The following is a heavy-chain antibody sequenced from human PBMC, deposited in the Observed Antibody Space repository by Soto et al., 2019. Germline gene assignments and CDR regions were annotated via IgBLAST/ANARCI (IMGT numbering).Heavy chain of an antibody. V-gene: IGHV4-30-2*01. CDR1: GGSISSGGYS. Sequence: SETLSLTCAVSGGSISSGGYSWSWIRQPPGKGLEWIGYIYHSGSTYYNPSLKSRVTISVDTSKNQFSLKLSSVTAADTAVYYCARGRRRGAVAGTYYYYGMDVWGQGTTVTVSS. D-gene: IGHD6-19*01. CDR3: ARGRRRGAVAGTYYYYGMDV. J-gene: IGHJ6*02. CDR2: IYHSGST.